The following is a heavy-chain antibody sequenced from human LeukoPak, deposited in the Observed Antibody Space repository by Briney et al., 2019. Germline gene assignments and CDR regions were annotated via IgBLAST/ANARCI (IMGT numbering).Heavy chain of an antibody. CDR3: AREGDGEMATIDNFDY. J-gene: IGHJ4*02. Sequence: GESLKISCKGSGYSFTSYWIGWVRQMPGKGLEWMGIIYPGDSDTRYSPSFQGQVTISADKSISTAYLRWSSLKASDTAMYYCAREGDGEMATIDNFDYWGQGTLVTVSS. CDR1: GYSFTSYW. CDR2: IYPGDSDT. D-gene: IGHD5-24*01. V-gene: IGHV5-51*01.